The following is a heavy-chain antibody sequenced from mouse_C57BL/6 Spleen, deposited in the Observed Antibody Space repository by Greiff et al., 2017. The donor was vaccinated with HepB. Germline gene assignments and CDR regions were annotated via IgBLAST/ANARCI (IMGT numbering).Heavy chain of an antibody. Sequence: QVQLQQSGAELVKPGASEKLSCKASGYTFTSYWMHWVKQRPGQGLEWIGMIHPNSGSTNYNEKFKSKATLTVDKSSSTAYMQLSSLTSEDSAVYYCAREIYYYGSSYAMDYWGQGTSVTVSS. CDR3: AREIYYYGSSYAMDY. CDR1: GYTFTSYW. J-gene: IGHJ4*01. D-gene: IGHD1-1*01. V-gene: IGHV1-64*01. CDR2: IHPNSGST.